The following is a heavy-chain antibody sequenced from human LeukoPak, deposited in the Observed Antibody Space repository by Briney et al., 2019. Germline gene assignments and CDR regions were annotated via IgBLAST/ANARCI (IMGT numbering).Heavy chain of an antibody. D-gene: IGHD2/OR15-2a*01. CDR2: IYSADSA. V-gene: IGHV3-53*05. CDR3: AKDVMTRHYYGMDV. J-gene: IGHJ6*02. Sequence: GGSLRLSCAASGFTVSRNYMSWVRQAPGKGLEWVSVIYSADSAYYADSVKGRFTISRDNSKNTLYLQMNSLRAEDTAVYYCAKDVMTRHYYGMDVWGQGTTVTVSS. CDR1: GFTVSRNY.